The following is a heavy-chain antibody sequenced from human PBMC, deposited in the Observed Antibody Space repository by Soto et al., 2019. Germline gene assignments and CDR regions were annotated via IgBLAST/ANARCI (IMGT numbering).Heavy chain of an antibody. V-gene: IGHV3-33*01. CDR2: IWYDGSKQ. CDR1: GFIFNNYA. CDR3: VSRMVRGVMRDY. D-gene: IGHD3-10*01. Sequence: QVQLVESGGSVVQPGRSLRLSCGASGFIFNNYAMHWVRQTPSKGLEWVAVIWYDGSKQYYADSVKGRFTISRDNAKNTLYLQMNSLRDDDTGVYYCVSRMVRGVMRDYWGQGTLVTVSS. J-gene: IGHJ4*02.